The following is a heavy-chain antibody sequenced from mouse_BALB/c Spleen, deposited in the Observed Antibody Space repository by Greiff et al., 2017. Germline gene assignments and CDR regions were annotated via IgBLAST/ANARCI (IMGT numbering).Heavy chain of an antibody. Sequence: EVQLQESGAELVRPGALVKLSCKASGFNIKDYYMHWVKQRPEQGLEWIGWIDPENGNTIYDPKFQGKASITADTSSNTAYLQLSSLTSEDTAVYYCARYDYDRAYWGQGTLVTVSA. CDR1: GFNIKDYY. CDR3: ARYDYDRAY. CDR2: IDPENGNT. D-gene: IGHD2-4*01. J-gene: IGHJ3*01. V-gene: IGHV14-1*02.